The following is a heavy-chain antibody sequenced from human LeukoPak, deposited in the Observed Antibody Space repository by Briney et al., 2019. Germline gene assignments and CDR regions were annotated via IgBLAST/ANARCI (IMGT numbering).Heavy chain of an antibody. Sequence: GGSLRLSCAASGFTFSSYSMNWVRQAPGKGLEWVSSISSSSSYIYYADSVKGRFTISRDNAKNSLYLQMNSLRAEDTAVYYCARRPGYYDSSGYPTDYWGQGTLVTASS. J-gene: IGHJ4*02. V-gene: IGHV3-21*01. CDR3: ARRPGYYDSSGYPTDY. CDR2: ISSSSSYI. CDR1: GFTFSSYS. D-gene: IGHD3-22*01.